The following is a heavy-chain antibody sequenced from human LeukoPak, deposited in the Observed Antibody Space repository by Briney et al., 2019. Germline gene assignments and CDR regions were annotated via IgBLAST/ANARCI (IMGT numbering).Heavy chain of an antibody. CDR3: ALDSSGWSDDSFDI. D-gene: IGHD6-13*01. J-gene: IGHJ3*02. Sequence: PSETLSLTCTVSGASISFYYRSWIRQPPRKGLEWIGYTYYSGSNNYNPSLKSRVTISIETSKNHFSLNLNSVTAADTAIYYCALDSSGWSDDSFDIWGQGTMVTVSS. CDR2: TYYSGSN. V-gene: IGHV4-59*01. CDR1: GASISFYY.